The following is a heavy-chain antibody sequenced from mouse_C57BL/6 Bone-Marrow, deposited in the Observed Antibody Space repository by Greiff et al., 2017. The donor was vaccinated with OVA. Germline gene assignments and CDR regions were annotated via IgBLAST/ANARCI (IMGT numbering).Heavy chain of an antibody. J-gene: IGHJ2*01. V-gene: IGHV1-81*01. CDR1: GYTFTSYG. Sequence: QVQLKESGAELARPGASVKLSCKASGYTFTSYGISWVKQRTGQGLEWIGEIYPRSGNTCYNEKFKGKATLTADKSSSTADMELRSLTSEDSAVYFCARGNYGSSLDYWGQGTTLTVSS. CDR2: IYPRSGNT. D-gene: IGHD1-1*01. CDR3: ARGNYGSSLDY.